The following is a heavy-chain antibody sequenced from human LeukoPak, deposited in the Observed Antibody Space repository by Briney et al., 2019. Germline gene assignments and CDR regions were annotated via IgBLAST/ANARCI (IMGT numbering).Heavy chain of an antibody. D-gene: IGHD2-21*02. CDR2: ISSSSSYI. CDR1: GFTFSSYS. V-gene: IGHV3-21*01. J-gene: IGHJ6*03. CDR3: ARDSVVVTATTYYYYYYMDV. Sequence: GGSLILSCAASGFTFSSYSMNWVRQAPGKGLEWVSSISSSSSYIYYADSVKGRFTISRDNAKKPLYLQMNSLRAEDTAVYYCARDSVVVTATTYYYYYYMDVWGKGTTVTVSS.